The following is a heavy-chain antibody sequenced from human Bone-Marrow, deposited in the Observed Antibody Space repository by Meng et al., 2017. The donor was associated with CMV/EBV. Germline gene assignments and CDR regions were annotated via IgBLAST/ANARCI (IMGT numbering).Heavy chain of an antibody. D-gene: IGHD7-27*01. CDR3: ARDMGPELGVVY. CDR2: INHSGST. J-gene: IGHJ4*02. CDR1: GGSFSGYY. Sequence: SKTRSLTCAVHGGSFSGYYWSWIRQPPGKGLEWSGEINHSGSTTYNTSLESQVTISVDTSKNQFSLHLRSVTAADTALYFCARDMGPELGVVYWGQGTMVTVSS. V-gene: IGHV4-34*01.